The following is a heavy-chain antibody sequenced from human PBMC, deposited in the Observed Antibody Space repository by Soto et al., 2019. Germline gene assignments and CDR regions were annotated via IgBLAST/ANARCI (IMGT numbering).Heavy chain of an antibody. CDR1: GFTFSSYA. CDR2: ISYDGSNK. Sequence: QVQLVESGGGVVQPGRSLRLSCAASGFTFSSYAMHWVRQAPGKGLEWVAVISYDGSNKYYADSVKGRFTISTDNSKNTLYLQMNSLRAEDTAVYYCARDRIAARRYFDYWGQGTLVTVSS. D-gene: IGHD6-6*01. V-gene: IGHV3-30-3*01. CDR3: ARDRIAARRYFDY. J-gene: IGHJ4*02.